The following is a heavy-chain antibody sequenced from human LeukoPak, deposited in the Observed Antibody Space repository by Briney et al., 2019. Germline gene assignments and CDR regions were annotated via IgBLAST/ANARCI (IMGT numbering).Heavy chain of an antibody. Sequence: PGGSLRLSCAASGLAFSSYAMNWVRQPPGKGLEWVSTISVASITLYADSVKGRFTISRDNSRNTVYLQMTSLRADDTAVYYCADYGVSGVRNNFYWGQGTLVTVSS. D-gene: IGHD3-3*01. CDR2: ISVASIT. J-gene: IGHJ4*02. CDR3: ADYGVSGVRNNFY. CDR1: GLAFSSYA. V-gene: IGHV3-23*01.